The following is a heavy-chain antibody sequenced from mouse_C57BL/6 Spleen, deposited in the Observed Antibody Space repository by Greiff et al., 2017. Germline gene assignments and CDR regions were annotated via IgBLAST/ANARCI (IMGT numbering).Heavy chain of an antibody. V-gene: IGHV1-26*01. CDR3: ARSELGGYYAMDD. Sequence: EVQLQQSGPELVKPGASVKISCKASGYTFTDYYMNWVKQSHGKSLEWIGDINPNNGGTSYNQKFKGKATLTVDKSSSTAYMELRSLTSEDSAVYYCARSELGGYYAMDDWGQGTSVTVSA. J-gene: IGHJ4*01. D-gene: IGHD4-1*01. CDR1: GYTFTDYY. CDR2: INPNNGGT.